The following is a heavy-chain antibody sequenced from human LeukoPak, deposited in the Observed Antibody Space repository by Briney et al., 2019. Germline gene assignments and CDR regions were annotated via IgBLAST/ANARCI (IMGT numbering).Heavy chain of an antibody. D-gene: IGHD5-18*01. CDR2: ISSSSSYI. CDR3: VRDRPPDTTIVRLDS. CDR1: GFTFSSYS. V-gene: IGHV3-21*01. J-gene: IGHJ4*02. Sequence: GGSLRLSCAASGFTFSSYSMNWVRQAPGKGLEWVSSISSSSSYIYYADSVKGRFTISRDNAKNSLYLQMNSLRAEDTAVYYCVRDRPPDTTIVRLDSWGQGTLVTVSS.